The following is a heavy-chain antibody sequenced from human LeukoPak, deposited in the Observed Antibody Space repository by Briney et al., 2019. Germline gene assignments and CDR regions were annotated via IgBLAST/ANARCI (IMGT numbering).Heavy chain of an antibody. CDR3: AKDHRQRGYSGYDRPYYYYMDV. V-gene: IGHV3-23*01. Sequence: GGSLRLSCAASRFTFSSYAMSWVRQAPGKGLEWVSAISGSGGSTYYADSVKGRFTISRDNSKNTLYLKMNSLRAEDTAVYYCAKDHRQRGYSGYDRPYYYYMDVWGKGTTVTVSS. CDR1: RFTFSSYA. CDR2: ISGSGGST. J-gene: IGHJ6*03. D-gene: IGHD5-12*01.